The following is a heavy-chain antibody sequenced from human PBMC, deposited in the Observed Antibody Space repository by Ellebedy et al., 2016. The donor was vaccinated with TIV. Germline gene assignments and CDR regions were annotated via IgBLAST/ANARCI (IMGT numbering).Heavy chain of an antibody. CDR3: TTDRDGIAAGD. V-gene: IGHV3-15*01. CDR1: GFTFDHAW. CDR2: IKNKGAGETT. J-gene: IGHJ4*02. Sequence: PGGSLRLSCAASGFTFDHAWMSWVRQAPGKGLQWIGRIKNKGAGETTEYAAPVKGRFTISRDDSKNTLYLQMNSLKTEDTAMYFCTTDRDGIAAGDWGQGTLVTVSS. D-gene: IGHD2-21*01.